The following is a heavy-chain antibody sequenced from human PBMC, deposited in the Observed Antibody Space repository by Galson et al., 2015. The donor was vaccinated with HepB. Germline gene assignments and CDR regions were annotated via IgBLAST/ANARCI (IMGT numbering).Heavy chain of an antibody. J-gene: IGHJ6*02. D-gene: IGHD6-6*01. CDR1: GFSLRSTGVG. Sequence: PALVKPTQTLTLTCTFSGFSLRSTGVGVGWIRQPPGRALEWLALVYWDDDKWYSPSLKSRLTITKDTSINQVVLTMINVDPVDTATYYCARDQYYSSSHPTGGYYYYGMDVWGQGTTVTVSS. CDR3: ARDQYYSSSHPTGGYYYYGMDV. V-gene: IGHV2-5*02. CDR2: VYWDDDK.